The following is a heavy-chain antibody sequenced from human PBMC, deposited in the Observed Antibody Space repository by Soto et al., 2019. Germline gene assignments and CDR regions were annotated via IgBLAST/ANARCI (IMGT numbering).Heavy chain of an antibody. CDR1: GFTFNTYW. D-gene: IGHD2-2*01. CDR2: INGDGSDT. V-gene: IGHV3-74*02. J-gene: IGHJ6*02. Sequence: EVQLVESGGGLVQPGGSLRLSCAASGFTFNTYWMHWVRQAPGKGLEWVSRINGDGSDTFYADSVKGRFTISRDNAKNTLYLQMDSLRGEDTAVYYCARGIPGVYVMDVWGQGTTVTVSS. CDR3: ARGIPGVYVMDV.